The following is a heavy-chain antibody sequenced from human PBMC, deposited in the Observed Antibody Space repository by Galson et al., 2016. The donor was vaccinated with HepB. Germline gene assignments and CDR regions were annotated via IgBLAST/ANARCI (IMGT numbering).Heavy chain of an antibody. Sequence: SLRLSCAASGFTFSSYWMSWVRQAPGKGLEWVADIKGDGSKEYSVGSMEGRFTISRDNAKNTLYLQMNSLRADDTAVYHCVRDDRDDFWSGLDFWCQGILVTVSS. CDR2: IKGDGSKE. CDR1: GFTFSSYW. V-gene: IGHV3-7*03. J-gene: IGHJ4*02. CDR3: VRDDRDDFWSGLDF. D-gene: IGHD3-3*01.